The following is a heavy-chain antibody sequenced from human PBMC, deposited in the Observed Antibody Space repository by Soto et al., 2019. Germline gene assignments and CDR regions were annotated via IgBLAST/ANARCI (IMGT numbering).Heavy chain of an antibody. CDR3: ARERGLRDDILTGYYNAYYYYGMDV. D-gene: IGHD3-9*01. Sequence: ASVKVSCKASGGTFSSYAISWVRQAPGQGLEWMGGIIPIFGTANYAQKFQGRVTITADKSTSTAYMELSSLRSEDTAVYYCARERGLRDDILTGYYNAYYYYGMDVWGQGTTVTVSS. CDR1: GGTFSSYA. CDR2: IIPIFGTA. V-gene: IGHV1-69*06. J-gene: IGHJ6*02.